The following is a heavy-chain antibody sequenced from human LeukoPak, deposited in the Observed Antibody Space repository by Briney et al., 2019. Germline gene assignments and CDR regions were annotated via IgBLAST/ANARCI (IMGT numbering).Heavy chain of an antibody. CDR2: ICGSGGGK. D-gene: IGHD2-21*01. V-gene: IGHV3-23*01. CDR3: AKDDVYCGGINCFGDLDS. CDR1: GFTFSSYA. Sequence: SGGSLRLFCAASGFTFSSYAMNWVRQAPGKGLEWVSAICGSGGGKYYADSMKGRFTISRDNSKDTLYQQMNSLRAEDTALDDCAKDDVYCGGINCFGDLDSWGQGTLVTVSS. J-gene: IGHJ4*02.